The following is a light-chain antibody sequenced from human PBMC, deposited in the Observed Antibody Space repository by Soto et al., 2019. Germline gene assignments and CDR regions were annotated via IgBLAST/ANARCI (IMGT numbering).Light chain of an antibody. CDR1: QAISDR. CDR2: SAS. Sequence: DIQLTQSPSSVSASVGDRLTITCRASQAISDRLAWYKQRPGKAPQLLNYSASSLFGGVPSRFSGSRSGTDFTLTISSLQPEDFATYYCQQAYSFPRTFGPGTTVHI. J-gene: IGKJ3*01. CDR3: QQAYSFPRT. V-gene: IGKV1-12*01.